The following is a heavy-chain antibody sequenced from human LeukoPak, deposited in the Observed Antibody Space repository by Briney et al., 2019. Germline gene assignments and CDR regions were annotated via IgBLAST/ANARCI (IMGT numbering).Heavy chain of an antibody. CDR1: GFTFSSYA. Sequence: SGGSLRLSCSASGFTFSSYAMHWVRQAPGKGLEYVSAISSNGSSTYYADSVKGRFTISRDNSKNTLYLQMSSLRAEDTAVYYCVKGDYDILTGYYGLDYWGQGTLVTVSS. CDR3: VKGDYDILTGYYGLDY. D-gene: IGHD3-9*01. J-gene: IGHJ4*02. CDR2: ISSNGSST. V-gene: IGHV3-64D*06.